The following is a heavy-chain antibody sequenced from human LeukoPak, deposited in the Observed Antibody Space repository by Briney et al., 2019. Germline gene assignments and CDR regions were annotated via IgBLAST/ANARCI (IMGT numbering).Heavy chain of an antibody. Sequence: GGSLRLSCAASGFTFSSYAMSWVGQAPGKGLGWVSAISGSGGSTYYADSVKGRFTISRDNSKNTLYLQMNSLRAEDTAVYYAIAVAGREFDYWGQGTLVTVSS. V-gene: IGHV3-23*01. CDR1: GFTFSSYA. CDR3: IAVAGREFDY. J-gene: IGHJ4*02. D-gene: IGHD6-19*01. CDR2: ISGSGGST.